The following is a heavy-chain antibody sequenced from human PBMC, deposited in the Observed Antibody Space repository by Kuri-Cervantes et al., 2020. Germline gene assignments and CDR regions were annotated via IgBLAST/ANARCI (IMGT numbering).Heavy chain of an antibody. J-gene: IGHJ4*02. CDR2: IYHSGIT. Sequence: SETLSLTCAVSGYSITTGYYWGWIRQPPGKGLEWIGSIYHSGITYYTPSLKSRVTISIDTSKNPFSLKLSSVTAADTAVYYCARGYSGYAAPYYFDYWGQGTLVTVSS. CDR3: ARGYSGYAAPYYFDY. D-gene: IGHD5-12*01. CDR1: GYSITTGYY. V-gene: IGHV4-38-2*01.